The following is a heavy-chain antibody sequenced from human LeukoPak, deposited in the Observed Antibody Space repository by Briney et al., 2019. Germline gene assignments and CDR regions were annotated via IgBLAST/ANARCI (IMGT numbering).Heavy chain of an antibody. V-gene: IGHV3-7*01. CDR1: GFTFGSYW. J-gene: IGHJ4*02. D-gene: IGHD1/OR15-1a*01. CDR3: ARGGSYWNTYYFDY. CDR2: IKQDGSEK. Sequence: PGGSLRLSCAGSGFTFGSYWMSWVRQAPGKGLEWVANIKQDGSEKSYVDSVKGRFTISRDNAENSLYSQMNSLRAEDSAVYYCARGGSYWNTYYFDYWGQGTLVTVSS.